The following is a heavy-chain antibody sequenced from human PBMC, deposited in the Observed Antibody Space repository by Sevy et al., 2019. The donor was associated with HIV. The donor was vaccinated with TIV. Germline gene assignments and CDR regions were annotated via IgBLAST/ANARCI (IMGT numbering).Heavy chain of an antibody. D-gene: IGHD1-26*01. CDR1: GGSISSYY. CDR3: ARVAGIVGATALTYFDY. J-gene: IGHJ4*02. Sequence: SETLSLTCTVSGGSISSYYWSWIRQPAGKGLEWIGRIYTSGSTNYNPSLKSRVTMSVDTSKNQFTLKLSSVTAADTAVDYCARVAGIVGATALTYFDYWGQGTLVTVSS. V-gene: IGHV4-4*07. CDR2: IYTSGST.